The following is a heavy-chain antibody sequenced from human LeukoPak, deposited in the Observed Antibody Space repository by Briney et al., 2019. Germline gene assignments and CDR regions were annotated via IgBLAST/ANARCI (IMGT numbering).Heavy chain of an antibody. CDR3: ARGRGYYYGSGSYFY. V-gene: IGHV4-59*12. CDR2: IYYSGST. CDR1: GDSINSYY. J-gene: IGHJ4*02. Sequence: SETLSLTCTVSGDSINSYYWSWIRQPPGQGLEWIGYIYYSGSTNYNPSLKSRVTISVDTSKNQFSLKLSSVTAADTAVYYCARGRGYYYGSGSYFYWGQGTLVTVSS. D-gene: IGHD3-10*01.